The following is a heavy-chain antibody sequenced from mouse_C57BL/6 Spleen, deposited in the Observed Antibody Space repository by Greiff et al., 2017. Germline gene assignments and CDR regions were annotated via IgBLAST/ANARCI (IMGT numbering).Heavy chain of an antibody. D-gene: IGHD1-1*02. CDR3: ARGGYYAMDY. CDR2: IDPSDSST. J-gene: IGHJ4*01. V-gene: IGHV1-50*01. Sequence: VQLQQSGAELVKPGASVKLSCKASGYTFTSYWMQWVKQRPGQGLEWIGEIDPSDSSTNYNQKFKGKATLTVDTSSSTAYMQLSSLTSEDSAVYYCARGGYYAMDYWGQGTSVTVSS. CDR1: GYTFTSYW.